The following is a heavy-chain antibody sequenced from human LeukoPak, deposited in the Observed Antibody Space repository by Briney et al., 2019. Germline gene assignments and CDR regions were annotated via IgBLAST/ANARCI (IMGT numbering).Heavy chain of an antibody. CDR1: GFTFYDYA. V-gene: IGHV3-9*01. Sequence: GGSLRLSCAASGFTFYDYAMHWVRQAPGKGLEWVSGISWNSGSIGYADSVKGRFTISRDNAKNSLYLQMNSLRAEDTALYYCAKDVAAGYSYGYDYWGQGTLVTVSS. CDR2: ISWNSGSI. J-gene: IGHJ4*02. D-gene: IGHD5-18*01. CDR3: AKDVAAGYSYGYDY.